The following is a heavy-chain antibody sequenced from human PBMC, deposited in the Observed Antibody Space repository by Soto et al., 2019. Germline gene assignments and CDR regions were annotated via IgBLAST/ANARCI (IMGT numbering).Heavy chain of an antibody. CDR3: VEGAYGYNILTGYVY. J-gene: IGHJ4*02. CDR1: GFTFSSYG. Sequence: GGSLRLSCAASGFTFSSYGMHWVRQAPGKGLEWVAVISYDGSNKYYADSVKGRFTISRDNSKNTLYLQMNSLRAEDTAVYYCVEGAYGYNILTGYVYWGQGTLVTVSS. CDR2: ISYDGSNK. V-gene: IGHV3-30*03. D-gene: IGHD3-9*01.